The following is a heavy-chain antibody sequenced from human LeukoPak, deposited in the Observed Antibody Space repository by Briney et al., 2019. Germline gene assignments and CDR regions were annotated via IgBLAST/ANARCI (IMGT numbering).Heavy chain of an antibody. D-gene: IGHD4-17*01. J-gene: IGHJ3*02. CDR2: IKSDGSRT. V-gene: IGHV3-74*01. CDR1: GFTFSNYW. CDR3: AKDPNGDYIGTFDI. Sequence: GGSLRLSCAASGFTFSNYWMHWARQAPGKGLVWASRIKSDGSRTDYADSVKGRFTISRDNSKNTLYLQMNSLRAEDTAVYYCAKDPNGDYIGTFDIWGQGTMVTVSS.